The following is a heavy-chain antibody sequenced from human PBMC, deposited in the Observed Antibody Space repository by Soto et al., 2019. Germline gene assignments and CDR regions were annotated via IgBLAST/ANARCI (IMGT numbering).Heavy chain of an antibody. CDR2: IIPILGIA. V-gene: IGHV1-69*02. D-gene: IGHD2-15*01. CDR3: ARASGSDAFDI. Sequence: QVQLVQSGAEVKKPGSSVKVSCKASGGTFSSYTISWVRQAPGQGLEWMGRIIPILGIANYAQKFQGRVTITADKSTSTAYMELSSLRSEVTAVYFCARASGSDAFDIWGQGTMVTVSS. J-gene: IGHJ3*02. CDR1: GGTFSSYT.